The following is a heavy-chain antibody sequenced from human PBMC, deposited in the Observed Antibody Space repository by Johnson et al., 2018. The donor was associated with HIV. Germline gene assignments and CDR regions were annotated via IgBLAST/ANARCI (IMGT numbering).Heavy chain of an antibody. D-gene: IGHD2-15*01. CDR3: ARVGHSGHRSFDI. CDR2: ISYDGSNK. J-gene: IGHJ3*02. Sequence: QVQLVESGGGVVQPGRSLRLSCAASGFSFSSYDMHWVRQAPGKGLEWVAVISYDGSNKYYADSVKGRFTISRDNAKNSLYLQMNSLRAEDTALYYCARVGHSGHRSFDIWGPGTMVTVSS. CDR1: GFSFSSYD. V-gene: IGHV3-30*03.